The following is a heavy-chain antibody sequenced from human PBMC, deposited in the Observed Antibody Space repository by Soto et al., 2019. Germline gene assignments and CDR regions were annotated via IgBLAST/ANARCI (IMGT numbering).Heavy chain of an antibody. V-gene: IGHV5-10-1*01. CDR3: ARHLRITIFGVVTRPDYFAY. J-gene: IGHJ4*02. CDR2: IDPSDSYT. Sequence: GESLKISCEGSGYSFTSYWISWVRQMPGRGLEWMGRIDPSDSYTNYSPSFQGHVTISADKSISTAYLQWSSLKASDTAMYYCARHLRITIFGVVTRPDYFAYWGQGTLVTVSS. CDR1: GYSFTSYW. D-gene: IGHD3-3*01.